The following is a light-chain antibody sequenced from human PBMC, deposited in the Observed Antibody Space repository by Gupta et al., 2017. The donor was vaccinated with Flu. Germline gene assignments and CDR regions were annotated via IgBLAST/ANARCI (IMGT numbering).Light chain of an antibody. CDR1: SSNIGAGYD. CDR3: QSFDSNLNEV. J-gene: IGLJ1*01. V-gene: IGLV1-40*01. CDR2: SNN. Sequence: QSVLTQPPSVSGAPGQRVTISCTGSSSNIGAGYDVHWYQQFPGTAPKVLIYSNNNRPSGVPVRFSGSKSGTSASLAITGLQAEDEADYYCQSFDSNLNEVFGTGTKVTVL.